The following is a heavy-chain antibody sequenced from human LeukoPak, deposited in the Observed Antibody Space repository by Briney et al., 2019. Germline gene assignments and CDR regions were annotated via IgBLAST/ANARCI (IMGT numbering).Heavy chain of an antibody. Sequence: SQTLSLTCTVSGGSISSAGHYWSWIRQQPGKGLQWIGYIFYRGRTFYNPSLKSRLNISVDTSTDQFSLKLSSVTAADTAVYYCARVRVPSAENDAFDIWCQGTMVTVSS. J-gene: IGHJ3*02. CDR3: ARVRVPSAENDAFDI. D-gene: IGHD2-15*01. V-gene: IGHV4-31*03. CDR1: GGSISSAGHY. CDR2: IFYRGRT.